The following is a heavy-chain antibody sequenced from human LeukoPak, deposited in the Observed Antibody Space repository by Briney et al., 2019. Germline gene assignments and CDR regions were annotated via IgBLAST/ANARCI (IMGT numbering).Heavy chain of an antibody. CDR2: INPSAGRT. D-gene: IGHD3-10*01. CDR1: GYTFTNYY. Sequence: ASVKVSCKSSGYTFTNYYMHWVRQAPGQGLEWMGIINPSAGRTTYAQKFQGRVSVTRDTSRSTVYMELSSLTSEDTAVYYCASSRGFGGSDYVDHWGQGTLVTVSS. V-gene: IGHV1-46*03. CDR3: ASSRGFGGSDYVDH. J-gene: IGHJ4*02.